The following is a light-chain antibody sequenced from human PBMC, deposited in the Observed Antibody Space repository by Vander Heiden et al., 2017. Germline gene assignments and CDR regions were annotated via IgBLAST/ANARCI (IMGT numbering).Light chain of an antibody. V-gene: IGKV1-33*01. CDR1: QDISNY. J-gene: IGKJ5*01. Sequence: DIQLTQSPSSLSASVGDRVTITCQASQDISNYLNWYQQKPGKAPKVLIYGASTLEAGVPSRFSGSGSGTDFTFTISSLQPEDVATYYCQKYNSHQTTSFGQGTKLXIK. CDR2: GAS. CDR3: QKYNSHQTTS.